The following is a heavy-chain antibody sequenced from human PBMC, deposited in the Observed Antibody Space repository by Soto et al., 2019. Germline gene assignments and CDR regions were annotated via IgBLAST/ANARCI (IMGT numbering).Heavy chain of an antibody. J-gene: IGHJ6*03. CDR1: GFTFNNYG. CDR2: VWYEGSYE. V-gene: IGHV3-33*01. Sequence: GESLKISCAASGFTFNNYGMHWVRQAPGKGLEWVAVVWYEGSYEYDADSVKGRFTISRDNSKNTLYVQMNSLTAEDTAVYYCARGVGHYYSYMDVWGKGTTVTVSS. D-gene: IGHD1-26*01. CDR3: ARGVGHYYSYMDV.